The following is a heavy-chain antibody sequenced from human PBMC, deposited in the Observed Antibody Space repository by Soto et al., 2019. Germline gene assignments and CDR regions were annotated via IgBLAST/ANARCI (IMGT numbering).Heavy chain of an antibody. Sequence: SETLSLTCTVSGGSISSSSYYWGWIRQPPGKGLEWIGSIYYSGSTYYNPSLKSRVTISVDTSRNQFSLKLSSVTAADTAVYYCARGYCSGGSCYRYWGQGSQVTVS. V-gene: IGHV4-39*01. D-gene: IGHD2-15*01. CDR3: ARGYCSGGSCYRY. J-gene: IGHJ4*02. CDR1: GGSISSSSYY. CDR2: IYYSGST.